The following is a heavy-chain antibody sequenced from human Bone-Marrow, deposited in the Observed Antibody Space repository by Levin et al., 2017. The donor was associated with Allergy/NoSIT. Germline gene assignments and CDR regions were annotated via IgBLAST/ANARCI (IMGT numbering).Heavy chain of an antibody. J-gene: IGHJ3*01. D-gene: IGHD1-14*01. CDR3: ARTKSKHETTDAFDV. V-gene: IGHV4-34*01. CDR2: INHAGST. Sequence: ESLKISCAVYGGSFTGYYWTWIRQPPGKGLEWIGEINHAGSTNYNASLKSRVTISVTPSKNQVSLKLSSVTAADTAVYYCARTKSKHETTDAFDVWGQGTMVTVSS. CDR1: GGSFTGYY.